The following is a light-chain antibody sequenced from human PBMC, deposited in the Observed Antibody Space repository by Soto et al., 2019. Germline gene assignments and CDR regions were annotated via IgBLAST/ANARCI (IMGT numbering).Light chain of an antibody. CDR2: DAS. Sequence: DIQMTQSPSTLSASVGDRVTITCRASQSISSWLAWYQEKPGKAPKLLIYDASSLESGVPSRFSGSGSGTEFTNPISSLQPDDFATYSCQQYNSYSPPYTFGQGTKLDI. V-gene: IGKV1-5*01. CDR1: QSISSW. CDR3: QQYNSYSPPYT. J-gene: IGKJ2*01.